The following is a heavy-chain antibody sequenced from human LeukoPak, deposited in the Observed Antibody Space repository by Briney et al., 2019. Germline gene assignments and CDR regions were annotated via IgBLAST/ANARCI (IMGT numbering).Heavy chain of an antibody. V-gene: IGHV1-2*02. Sequence: ASVKVSCKTSGYTFIGYYMHWVRQAPGQGLEWMGWINPNSGGTKYGQKFQGRVTMTRDTSISTVYMELSRLRSDDTAVYYCASEAAVTGDYFDYWGQGTLVTVSS. D-gene: IGHD2-21*02. CDR1: GYTFIGYY. J-gene: IGHJ4*02. CDR2: INPNSGGT. CDR3: ASEAAVTGDYFDY.